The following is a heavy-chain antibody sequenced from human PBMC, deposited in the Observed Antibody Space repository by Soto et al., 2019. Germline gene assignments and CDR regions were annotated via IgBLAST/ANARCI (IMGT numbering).Heavy chain of an antibody. V-gene: IGHV4-59*01. D-gene: IGHD6-19*01. CDR1: GCSISSYY. CDR3: ARGANRIAVADEYFQH. Sequence: SETLSLTCTVSGCSISSYYWSWIRQPPGKGLEWIGYIYYSGSTNYNPSLKSRVTISVDTSKNQFSLKLSSVTAADTAVYYCARGANRIAVADEYFQHWGQGTLVTVSS. CDR2: IYYSGST. J-gene: IGHJ1*01.